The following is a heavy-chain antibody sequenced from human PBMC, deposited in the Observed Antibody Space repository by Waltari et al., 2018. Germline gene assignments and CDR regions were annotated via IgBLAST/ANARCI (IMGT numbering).Heavy chain of an antibody. CDR1: DGSFSGYL. Sequence: QVHLHQWGAGLVKPSETLSLTCAVIDGSFSGYLWTWVRQFPGKGLEWIGEVYYDGYTNYSPSLRSRVTISLDTSKNQFSLQMTYVTAADTAVYYCARGNYHDSPRLDWWGHGNLVTVSS. CDR3: ARGNYHDSPRLDW. D-gene: IGHD3-22*01. CDR2: VYYDGYT. V-gene: IGHV4-34*01. J-gene: IGHJ5*01.